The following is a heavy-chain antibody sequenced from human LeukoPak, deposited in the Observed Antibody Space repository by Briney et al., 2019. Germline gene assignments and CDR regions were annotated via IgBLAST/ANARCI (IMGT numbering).Heavy chain of an antibody. CDR2: ILYGGST. V-gene: IGHV4-39*01. J-gene: IGHJ4*02. D-gene: IGHD3-10*01. CDR1: GASISSSNYY. CDR3: ARQAPSGNRPRFIDY. Sequence: SETLSLTCTVSGASISSSNYYWGWIRQPPGKGLEWIGTILYGGSTYYNPPLKSRVTISVDTSKNQLSLKLSSVTAADTAAYYCARQAPSGNRPRFIDYWGQGTLVTVSS.